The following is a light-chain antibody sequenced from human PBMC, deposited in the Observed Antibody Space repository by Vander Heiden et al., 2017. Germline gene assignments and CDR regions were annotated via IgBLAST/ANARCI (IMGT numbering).Light chain of an antibody. V-gene: IGKV1-5*03. CDR1: QSISSW. J-gene: IGKJ2*01. CDR3: QQYNSYSYT. Sequence: KMTQSPSTLSASVGDRVTITCRASQSISSWLAWYQQKPGKAPKLLIYKASSLESGVPSRFSGSGSGTEFTLTISSLQPDDFATYYCQQYNSYSYTFGQGTKLEIK. CDR2: KAS.